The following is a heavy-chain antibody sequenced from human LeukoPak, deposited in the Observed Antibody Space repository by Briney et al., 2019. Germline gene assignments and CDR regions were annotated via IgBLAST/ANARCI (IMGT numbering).Heavy chain of an antibody. CDR1: GFTFSSYG. Sequence: GGSLRLSCAASGFTFSSYGMHWVRQAPGKGLERVAFIRYDGSNKYYADSVKGRFTISRDNSKNTLYLQMNSLRAEDTAVYYCAKNQVPAAIVPRGYFQHWGQGTLVTVSS. V-gene: IGHV3-30*02. J-gene: IGHJ1*01. D-gene: IGHD2-2*01. CDR3: AKNQVPAAIVPRGYFQH. CDR2: IRYDGSNK.